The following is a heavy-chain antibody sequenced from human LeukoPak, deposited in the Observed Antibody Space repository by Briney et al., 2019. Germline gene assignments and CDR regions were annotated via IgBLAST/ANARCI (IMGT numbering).Heavy chain of an antibody. CDR1: GGSISSYY. CDR2: IYTSGST. J-gene: IGHJ3*02. CDR3: ATGDDSVTTRPHAFNI. Sequence: PSETLSLTCTVSGGSISSYYWSWIRQPAGKGLEWIGRIYTSGSTNYNPSLKSRVTMSVDTSKNQFSLKLSSVTAADTAVYYCATGDDSVTTRPHAFNIWGQGTLVTVSS. V-gene: IGHV4-4*07. D-gene: IGHD2-21*01.